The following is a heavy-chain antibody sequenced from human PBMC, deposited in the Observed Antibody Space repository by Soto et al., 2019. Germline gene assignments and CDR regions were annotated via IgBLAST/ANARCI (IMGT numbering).Heavy chain of an antibody. J-gene: IGHJ4*02. D-gene: IGHD7-27*01. CDR1: GFSLSTNGVC. Sequence: QITLKESGPTLVKPTQTLTLTCKFSGFSLSTNGVCVGWIRQPPGKALEWLALIYWDDDKRYRPSLKSRLTITKDTSKNQVVLTMGNMDPVDTATYYCARVRLGVTGEYDYWGQGNLVTVSS. V-gene: IGHV2-5*02. CDR2: IYWDDDK. CDR3: ARVRLGVTGEYDY.